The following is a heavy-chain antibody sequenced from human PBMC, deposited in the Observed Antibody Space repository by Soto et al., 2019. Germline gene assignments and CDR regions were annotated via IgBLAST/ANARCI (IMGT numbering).Heavy chain of an antibody. J-gene: IGHJ5*02. Sequence: EASVKVSCKASGYTFTYRYLHWVRQAPGQALEWMGWITPFNGNTNYAQKFQDRVTITRDRSMSTAYMELSSLRSEDTAMYYCATSSVRGDDGWFDPWGQGTLVTVSS. CDR1: GYTFTYRY. CDR2: ITPFNGNT. V-gene: IGHV1-45*02. D-gene: IGHD2-21*02. CDR3: ATSSVRGDDGWFDP.